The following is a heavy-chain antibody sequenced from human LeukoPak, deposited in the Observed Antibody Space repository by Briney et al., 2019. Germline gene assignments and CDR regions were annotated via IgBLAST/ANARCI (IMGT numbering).Heavy chain of an antibody. Sequence: GGSLRLSCAASGFTFDDYGMSWVRQAPGKGLEWVSGIDWNGGSTGYADSVKGRFTISRDNAKNSLYLQMNSLRAEDTALYYCARFRYTGSYWTYLDYWGQGTLVTVSS. CDR3: ARFRYTGSYWTYLDY. V-gene: IGHV3-20*04. D-gene: IGHD1-26*01. J-gene: IGHJ4*02. CDR1: GFTFDDYG. CDR2: IDWNGGST.